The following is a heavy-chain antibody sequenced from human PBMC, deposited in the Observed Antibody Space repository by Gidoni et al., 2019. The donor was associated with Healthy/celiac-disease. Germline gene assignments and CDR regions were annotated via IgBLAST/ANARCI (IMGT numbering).Heavy chain of an antibody. V-gene: IGHV4-34*01. CDR1: GGSFSGYY. D-gene: IGHD3-22*01. J-gene: IGHJ4*02. Sequence: QVQLQQWGAGLLKPSETLSLTCAVYGGSFSGYYWSWRRQPPGKGLEWIGEINHSGSTNYNPSLKSRVTISVDTSKNQFSLKLSSVTAADTAVYYCARGYYYDSSGYQPPFFDYWGQGTLVTVSS. CDR3: ARGYYYDSSGYQPPFFDY. CDR2: INHSGST.